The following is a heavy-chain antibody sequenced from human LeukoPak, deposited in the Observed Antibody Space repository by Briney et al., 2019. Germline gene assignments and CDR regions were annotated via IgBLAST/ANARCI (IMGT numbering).Heavy chain of an antibody. J-gene: IGHJ4*02. Sequence: SQTLSLTCAISGDSVSSNSGGWNWIRQSPSRGLEWLGRTYYRSNWYNDYAVSVKSRIAIYPDTSKNQFSLQLNSVTPEDTAVYYCANLWGSFRFWVWGQGTLVTVSS. CDR1: GDSVSSNSGG. D-gene: IGHD3-16*02. V-gene: IGHV6-1*01. CDR2: TYYRSNWYN. CDR3: ANLWGSFRFWV.